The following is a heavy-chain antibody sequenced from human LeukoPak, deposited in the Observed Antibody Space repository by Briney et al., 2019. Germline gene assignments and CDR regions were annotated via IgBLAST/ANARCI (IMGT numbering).Heavy chain of an antibody. J-gene: IGHJ5*02. CDR3: ARDSSGWYHWFDP. D-gene: IGHD6-19*01. CDR2: ISSSGSTI. CDR1: GFTFSSYE. V-gene: IGHV3-48*03. Sequence: GGSLRLSCAASGFTFSSYEMNWVRQVPGKGLEWVSYISSSGSTIYYADSVKGRFIISRDNAKNSLYLQMNSLRAEDTADYYCARDSSGWYHWFDPWGQRTLVTVSS.